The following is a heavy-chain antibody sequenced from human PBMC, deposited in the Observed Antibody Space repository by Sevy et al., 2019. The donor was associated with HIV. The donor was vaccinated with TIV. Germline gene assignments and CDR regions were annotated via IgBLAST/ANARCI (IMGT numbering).Heavy chain of an antibody. D-gene: IGHD6-13*01. Sequence: GGSLRLSCGASGFTFTNYGMSWVRQAPGKGLEWVSATSGSGGNTYYADSVKGRFTISRDNSKNTLYLEMNSLTADDTALYYCAKPTTSDSSRNGFDIWGQGTMVTVSS. CDR2: TSGSGGNT. J-gene: IGHJ3*02. CDR3: AKPTTSDSSRNGFDI. V-gene: IGHV3-23*01. CDR1: GFTFTNYG.